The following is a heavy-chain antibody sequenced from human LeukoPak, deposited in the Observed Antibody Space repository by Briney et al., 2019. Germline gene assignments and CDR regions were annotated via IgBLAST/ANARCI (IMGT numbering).Heavy chain of an antibody. Sequence: APETLSLTCTVSGGSISSSSYYWGWIRQPPGKGLEWLGSIYYSGSTYYNPSLKSRVTISVDTSKNQFSLKLSSVTAADTAVYYCARHSRIQLWHYFDYWGQGTLVTVSS. CDR1: GGSISSSSYY. CDR3: ARHSRIQLWHYFDY. J-gene: IGHJ4*02. CDR2: IYYSGST. D-gene: IGHD5-18*01. V-gene: IGHV4-39*01.